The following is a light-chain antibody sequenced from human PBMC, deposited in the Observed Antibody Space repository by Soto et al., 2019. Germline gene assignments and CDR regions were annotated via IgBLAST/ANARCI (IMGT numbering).Light chain of an antibody. CDR3: QAYKRYST. Sequence: DIQMTQSPSTLSASVGDRVTITCRASQSISSWLAWYQQKPGQAPQLLIYKASSLASGVPSRFSGGGSGTEFTLTIRSLQPDVFASYYCQAYKRYSTFGQGTQLEIK. CDR2: KAS. CDR1: QSISSW. J-gene: IGKJ2*01. V-gene: IGKV1-5*03.